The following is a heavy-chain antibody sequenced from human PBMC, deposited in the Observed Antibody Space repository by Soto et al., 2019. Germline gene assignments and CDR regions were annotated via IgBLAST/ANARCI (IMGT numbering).Heavy chain of an antibody. CDR1: GGSISTSSYY. CDR2: IYYSGST. V-gene: IGHV4-39*01. CDR3: ARLSMDCSGGSCYDYFDY. Sequence: PSETLSLTCTVSGGSISTSSYYWGWIRQPPGKGQEWMGSIYYSGSTYYNTSLKSRVTISVDTSKNQFSLKLSSVTAADTAVYYCARLSMDCSGGSCYDYFDYWGQGTLVTVSS. D-gene: IGHD2-15*01. J-gene: IGHJ4*02.